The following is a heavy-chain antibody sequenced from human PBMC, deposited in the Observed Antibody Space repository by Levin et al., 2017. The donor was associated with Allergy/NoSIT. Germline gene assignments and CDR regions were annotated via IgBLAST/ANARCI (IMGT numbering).Heavy chain of an antibody. J-gene: IGHJ4*02. V-gene: IGHV1-18*01. D-gene: IGHD1-26*01. CDR2: ISTYNGDT. Sequence: ASVKVSCKASGYTFTRYGISWVRQAPGQGLEWMGWISTYNGDTNYAQNLQGRVIMTTDTSTSTAYMELKSLRSDDTAVYYCARTGNSGSYPGYWGQGTLVTVSS. CDR3: ARTGNSGSYPGY. CDR1: GYTFTRYG.